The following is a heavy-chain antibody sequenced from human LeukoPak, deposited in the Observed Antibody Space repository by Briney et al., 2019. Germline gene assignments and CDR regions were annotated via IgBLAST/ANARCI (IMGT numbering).Heavy chain of an antibody. CDR1: GYTFTSYA. J-gene: IGHJ4*02. D-gene: IGHD3-10*01. V-gene: IGHV1-2*02. CDR3: AKYTRITMVRVFMNY. CDR2: INPNSGGT. Sequence: ASVKVSCKASGYTFTSYAIHWVRQAPGQGLEWMGWINPNSGGTNYAQKFQGRVTVTRDTSISTAYMELSRLRSDDTAVYYCAKYTRITMVRVFMNYWGQGTLVSVSS.